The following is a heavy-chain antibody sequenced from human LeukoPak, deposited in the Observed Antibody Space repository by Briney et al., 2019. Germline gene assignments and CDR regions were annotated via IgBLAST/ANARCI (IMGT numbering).Heavy chain of an antibody. CDR3: AILGGDASIDY. J-gene: IGHJ4*02. CDR1: GGSFSGYY. D-gene: IGHD4-17*01. V-gene: IGHV4-34*01. Sequence: SETLSLTCAVYGGSFSGYYWSWIRRPPGKGLEWIGEINHSGSTNYNPSLKSRVTISVDTSKNQFSLKLSSVTAADTAVYYCAILGGDASIDYWGQGTLVTVSS. CDR2: INHSGST.